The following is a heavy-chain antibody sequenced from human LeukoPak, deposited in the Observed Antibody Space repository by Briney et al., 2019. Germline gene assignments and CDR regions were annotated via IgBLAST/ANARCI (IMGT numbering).Heavy chain of an antibody. D-gene: IGHD3-10*01. Sequence: ASVKVSCKASGYTFTGYYMHWVRQAPGQGLGWMGWINPNSGGTNYAQKFRGRVTMTRDTSISTAYMELSRLRSDDTAVYYCARDDSFGITMVRGVIMGGGYWGQGTLVTVSS. J-gene: IGHJ4*02. V-gene: IGHV1-2*02. CDR2: INPNSGGT. CDR3: ARDDSFGITMVRGVIMGGGY. CDR1: GYTFTGYY.